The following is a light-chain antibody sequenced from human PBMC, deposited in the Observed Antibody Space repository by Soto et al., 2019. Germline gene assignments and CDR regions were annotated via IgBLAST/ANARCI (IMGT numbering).Light chain of an antibody. CDR2: KAS. CDR1: QSINMW. J-gene: IGKJ1*01. V-gene: IGKV1-5*03. Sequence: VTITCRANQSINMWLAWYQQKPGKAPKLLIQKASSLESGVPSRFSGGGSGTEFTLTISSLQPDDFATYYCQQYDRSSRTFGQGTKVDIK. CDR3: QQYDRSSRT.